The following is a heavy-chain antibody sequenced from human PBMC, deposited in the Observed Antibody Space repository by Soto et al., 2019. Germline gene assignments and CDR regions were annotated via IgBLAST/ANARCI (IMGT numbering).Heavy chain of an antibody. V-gene: IGHV3-15*01. J-gene: IGHJ4*02. CDR1: GFTFSNAW. D-gene: IGHD3-22*01. CDR3: TTETPADSSGYYFDY. CDR2: IKSKTDGGTT. Sequence: GGSLRLSCAASGFTFSNAWMSWVRQAPGKGVEWVGRIKSKTDGGTTDYAAPVKGRFTISRDDSKNTLYLQMNSLKTEDTAVYYCTTETPADSSGYYFDYWGQGTLVTVSS.